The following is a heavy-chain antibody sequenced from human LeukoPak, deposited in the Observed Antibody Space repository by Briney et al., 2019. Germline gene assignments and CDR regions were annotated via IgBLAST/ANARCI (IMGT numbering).Heavy chain of an antibody. J-gene: IGHJ4*02. Sequence: SETLSLTCTVSGGSISSSSYYWGWIRQPPGKGLEWIGSIYYSGSTYYNPSLKSRVTISVDTSKNQFSLKLSSVTAADTAVYYCARSGYGYPYDYWGQGTLVTVSS. CDR2: IYYSGST. V-gene: IGHV4-39*01. CDR1: GGSISSSSYY. CDR3: ARSGYGYPYDY. D-gene: IGHD5-18*01.